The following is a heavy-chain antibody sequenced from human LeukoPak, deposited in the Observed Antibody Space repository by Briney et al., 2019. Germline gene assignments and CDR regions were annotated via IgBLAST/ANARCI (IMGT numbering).Heavy chain of an antibody. CDR1: GFTFDDYD. J-gene: IGHJ4*02. V-gene: IGHV3-9*01. CDR3: AKGPNGDPDYFDY. CDR2: ISWNSGSI. D-gene: IGHD4-17*01. Sequence: PGGSLRLSCAASGFTFDDYDMHWVRHAPGKGLEWFSGISWNSGSIGYADSVKGRFTISRDNAKNSLYLQMNSLRAEDTALYYCAKGPNGDPDYFDYWGQGTLVTVSS.